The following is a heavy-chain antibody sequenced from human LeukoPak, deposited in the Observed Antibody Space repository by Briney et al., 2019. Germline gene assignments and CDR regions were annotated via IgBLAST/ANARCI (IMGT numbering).Heavy chain of an antibody. D-gene: IGHD3/OR15-3a*01. CDR2: INHSGST. CDR1: GGSFSGYY. CDR3: ARGPSAWFGRRFDP. J-gene: IGHJ5*02. Sequence: SETLSLTCAVYGGSFSGYYWSWIRQPPGKGLEWIGEINHSGSTNYNPSLKSRVTISVDTSKNQFSLKLSSVTAADTAVYYCARGPSAWFGRRFDPWGQGTLVTVSS. V-gene: IGHV4-34*01.